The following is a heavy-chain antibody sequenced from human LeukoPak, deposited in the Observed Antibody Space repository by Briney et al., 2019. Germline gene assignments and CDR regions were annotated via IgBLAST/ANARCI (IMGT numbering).Heavy chain of an antibody. V-gene: IGHV1-69*05. J-gene: IGHJ4*02. Sequence: SVKVSCKASGGTFSSYAISWVRQAPGQGLEWMGGIIPIFGTANYAQKFQGRVTITTDESTSTAYMELSSLRSEDTAVYYCARSMTGIYYFDYWGQGTLVAVSS. CDR2: IIPIFGTA. CDR1: GGTFSSYA. D-gene: IGHD1-1*01. CDR3: ARSMTGIYYFDY.